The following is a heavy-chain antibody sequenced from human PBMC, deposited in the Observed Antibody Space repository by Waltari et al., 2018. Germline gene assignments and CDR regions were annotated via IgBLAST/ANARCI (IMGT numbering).Heavy chain of an antibody. CDR2: IRHDRSSE. D-gene: IGHD6-19*01. CDR1: CFGFSYYG. V-gene: IGHV3-30*02. J-gene: IGHJ4*02. Sequence: QVQLVESGGGVVRPGGSLSLSCVASCFGFSYYGMHWLRQAAGKGLEWVAFIRHDRSSEHYGESVKGRFIISTENFKNTLYLQMNSLRIEDTGIYYCAKDIRNGWYADYLGQGTLVTVSS. CDR3: AKDIRNGWYADY.